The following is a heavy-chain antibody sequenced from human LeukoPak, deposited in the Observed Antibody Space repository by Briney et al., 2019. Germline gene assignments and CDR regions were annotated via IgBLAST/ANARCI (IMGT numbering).Heavy chain of an antibody. V-gene: IGHV3-7*03. Sequence: GGSLRLSCEGSAFIFSGHWMNWVRQTPGKGLEWVASIKEDGSERQYVDSVKGRFSISRDNTKGSLFLQLNSLRAEDTAVYYCATDNRMVGATGSFDHRGQGTLVTVSS. J-gene: IGHJ4*02. CDR1: AFIFSGHW. CDR2: IKEDGSER. D-gene: IGHD1-26*01. CDR3: ATDNRMVGATGSFDH.